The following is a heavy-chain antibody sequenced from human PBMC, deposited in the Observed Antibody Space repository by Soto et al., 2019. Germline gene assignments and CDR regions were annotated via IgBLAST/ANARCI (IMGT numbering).Heavy chain of an antibody. J-gene: IGHJ6*03. CDR3: ARVRRYCTNGVCYGRRDYYYYYYMDA. V-gene: IGHV4-4*02. Sequence: SETLSLTCAVSSGSISSSNWWSWVRQPPGKGLEWIGEIYHSGSTNYNPSLKSRVTISVDKSKNQFSLKLSSVTAADTAVYYCARVRRYCTNGVCYGRRDYYYYYYMDAWGKGTTVTVSS. CDR1: SGSISSSNW. CDR2: IYHSGST. D-gene: IGHD2-8*01.